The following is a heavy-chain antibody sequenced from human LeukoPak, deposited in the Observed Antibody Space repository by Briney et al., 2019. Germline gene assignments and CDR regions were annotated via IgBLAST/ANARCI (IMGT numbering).Heavy chain of an antibody. D-gene: IGHD5-18*01. Sequence: ASVKVSCKVSGYTFTSYGISWVRQAPGQGLEWMGWISAYNGNTNYAQKLQGRVTMTTDTSTSTAYMELRSLRSDDTAVYYCARAMIQLTPFAFDIWGQGTMVTVSS. V-gene: IGHV1-18*01. CDR3: ARAMIQLTPFAFDI. CDR2: ISAYNGNT. J-gene: IGHJ3*02. CDR1: GYTFTSYG.